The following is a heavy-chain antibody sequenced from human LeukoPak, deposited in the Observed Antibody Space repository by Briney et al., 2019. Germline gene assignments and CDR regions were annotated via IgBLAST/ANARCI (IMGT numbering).Heavy chain of an antibody. CDR2: INPSGGST. V-gene: IGHV1-46*01. CDR3: ARDHLSSGWYGGGNY. J-gene: IGHJ4*02. CDR1: GYTFTSYY. D-gene: IGHD6-19*01. Sequence: ASVKVSCKASGYTFTSYYMHWVRQAPGQGLEWMGIINPSGGSTSYAQKFQGRVTMTRDTSTGTVYMELSSLRSEDTAVYYCARDHLSSGWYGGGNYWGQGTLVTVSS.